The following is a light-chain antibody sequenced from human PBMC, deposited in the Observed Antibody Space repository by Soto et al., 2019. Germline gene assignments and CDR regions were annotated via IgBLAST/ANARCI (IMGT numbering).Light chain of an antibody. CDR1: QSVSSSY. Sequence: EIVLTQSPGTLSLSPGERATLSCRASQSVSSSYLAWYQQKPGQAPRLLMYGASSRAAGIPDRFRGSGSGTDFTLTVSRLEPEDFAVYYCQQYGSSPITFGQGTRLEIK. CDR3: QQYGSSPIT. CDR2: GAS. V-gene: IGKV3-20*01. J-gene: IGKJ5*01.